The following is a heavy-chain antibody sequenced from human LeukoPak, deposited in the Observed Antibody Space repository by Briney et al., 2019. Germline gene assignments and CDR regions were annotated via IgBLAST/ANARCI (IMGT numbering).Heavy chain of an antibody. V-gene: IGHV5-51*01. CDR3: ARSYSYGKIDY. CDR1: GYSFTSYC. D-gene: IGHD5-18*01. J-gene: IGHJ4*02. Sequence: GESLKIFCKGSGYSFTSYCTGWVRQMPGKGLEWVGSIYPGDSDTRYSPSFQGRVTIAADKSISTAYLQWSSLKASDTAMYYCARSYSYGKIDYCGQGTLVTVSS. CDR2: IYPGDSDT.